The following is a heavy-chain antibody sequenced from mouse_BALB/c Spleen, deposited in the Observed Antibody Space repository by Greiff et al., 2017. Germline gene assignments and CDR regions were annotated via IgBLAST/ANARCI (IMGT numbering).Heavy chain of an antibody. CDR2: ISSGGSYT. CDR1: GFTFSSYG. J-gene: IGHJ2*01. V-gene: IGHV5-6*01. D-gene: IGHD1-1*01. CDR3: ARHRRDYYGSSYGDYFDY. Sequence: EVHLVESGGDLVKPGGSLKLSCAASGFTFSSYGMSWVRQTPDKRLEWVATISSGGSYTYYPDSVKGRFTISRDNAKNTLYLQMSSLKSEDTAMYYCARHRRDYYGSSYGDYFDYWGQGTTLTVSS.